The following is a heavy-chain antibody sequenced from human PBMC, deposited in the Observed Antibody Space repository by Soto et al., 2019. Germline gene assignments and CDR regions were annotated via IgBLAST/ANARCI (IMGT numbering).Heavy chain of an antibody. J-gene: IGHJ6*02. Sequence: PGGSLRLSCAASRFSFSNYAMNWVRQAPGRGLEWVSAVSGGGGSTYYADSVEGRFTVSRDNSKDTLYLQMNSLRDEDTAVYYCARGGARYCTSTSCSNYYYGMDVRGQGTTVTVSS. CDR1: RFSFSNYA. CDR3: ARGGARYCTSTSCSNYYYGMDV. D-gene: IGHD2-2*01. CDR2: VSGGGGST. V-gene: IGHV3-23*01.